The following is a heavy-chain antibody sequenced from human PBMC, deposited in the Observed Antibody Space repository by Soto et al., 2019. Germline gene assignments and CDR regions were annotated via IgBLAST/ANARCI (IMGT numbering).Heavy chain of an antibody. V-gene: IGHV3-23*01. CDR1: GFTFNNYA. J-gene: IGHJ4*02. Sequence: QLLESGGGLVQPGGSLRLSCAVSGFTFNNYAMSWVRQAPGKGLEWVSAISNVDHSTYYADSVKGRFTISRDNSKNTLFLLMNSLTVEDSDIYYWAKFQGSTFYPLDYWGQGTLVTV. CDR2: ISNVDHST. CDR3: AKFQGSTFYPLDY. D-gene: IGHD3-10*01.